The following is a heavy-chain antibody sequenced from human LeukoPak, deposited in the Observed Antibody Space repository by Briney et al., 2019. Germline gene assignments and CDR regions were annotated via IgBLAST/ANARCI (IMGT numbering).Heavy chain of an antibody. Sequence: PGGSLRLSCAASGLTFSTYTMNWVRQAPGKGLEWVSSISGSTRYMYYADSVKGRFTISRDNAKNSLYLQMNSLRAEDTAVYYCARDSPGEVWGSYRYGPAGPFDYWGQGTLVTVSS. CDR2: ISGSTRYM. J-gene: IGHJ4*02. CDR1: GLTFSTYT. V-gene: IGHV3-21*01. D-gene: IGHD3-16*02. CDR3: ARDSPGEVWGSYRYGPAGPFDY.